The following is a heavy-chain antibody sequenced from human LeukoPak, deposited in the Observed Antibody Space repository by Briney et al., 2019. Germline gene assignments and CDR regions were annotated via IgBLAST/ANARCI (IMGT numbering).Heavy chain of an antibody. D-gene: IGHD6-19*01. CDR1: GGSISSYY. CDR3: ARVPGSSGWYTTFDP. J-gene: IGHJ5*02. V-gene: IGHV4-59*01. CDR2: IYYSGIT. Sequence: SETLSLTCTVSGGSISSYYWSWIRQPPGQGPERVGYIYYSGITNYNPSLKSRVAISVHTSKNQFCLKLSSVTAADTAGYYCARVPGSSGWYTTFDPWGQGTLVTVSS.